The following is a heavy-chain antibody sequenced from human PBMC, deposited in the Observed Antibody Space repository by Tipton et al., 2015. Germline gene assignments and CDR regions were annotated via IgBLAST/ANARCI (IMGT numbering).Heavy chain of an antibody. V-gene: IGHV3-21*01. J-gene: IGHJ6*02. Sequence: SLRLSCVASGFPFSYTMNWVRQSPGKGLEWVSSITRTSNDVYYADSVKGRFTISRGNAKNSVYLQMNSLRVEDTAVYYCTRDRGFYYDTTDVVDGMDVWGQGTTVTVSS. CDR3: TRDRGFYYDTTDVVDGMDV. CDR2: ITRTSNDV. CDR1: GFPFSYT. D-gene: IGHD3-16*01.